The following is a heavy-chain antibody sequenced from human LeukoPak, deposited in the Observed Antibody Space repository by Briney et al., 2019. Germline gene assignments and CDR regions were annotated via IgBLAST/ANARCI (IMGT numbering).Heavy chain of an antibody. Sequence: GGSLRLSCAASGFTVSSNYMSWVRQAPGKGLEWVSVIYSGGSTYYADSVKGRFTISRDNSKNTLYLQMNSLRAEDTAVYYCARTGGNYYDSSGYGYFQHWGQGTLVTVSP. CDR3: ARTGGNYYDSSGYGYFQH. CDR1: GFTVSSNY. J-gene: IGHJ1*01. V-gene: IGHV3-66*01. D-gene: IGHD3-22*01. CDR2: IYSGGST.